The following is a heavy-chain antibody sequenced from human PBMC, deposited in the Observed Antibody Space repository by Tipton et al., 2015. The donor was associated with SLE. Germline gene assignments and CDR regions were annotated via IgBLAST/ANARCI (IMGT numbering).Heavy chain of an antibody. J-gene: IGHJ4*02. CDR3: ARVVSGYELDY. D-gene: IGHD5-12*01. CDR1: GFTFSRYW. Sequence: GSLRLSCAASGFTFSRYWMSWVRQAPGKGLEWVANIKQDGSEKYYVDSVKGRFTISRDNAKNSLYLQMKSLRGEDTAVYYCARVVSGYELDYWGQGTRVTVSS. CDR2: IKQDGSEK. V-gene: IGHV3-7*01.